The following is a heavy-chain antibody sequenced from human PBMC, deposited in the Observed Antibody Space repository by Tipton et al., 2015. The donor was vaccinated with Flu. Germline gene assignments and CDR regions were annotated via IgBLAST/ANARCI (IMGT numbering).Heavy chain of an antibody. D-gene: IGHD4-23*01. Sequence: QLVQSGAEVKKPGASVKVSCKASGYTFTGYYMHWVRQAPGQGLEWMGWINPNSGGTNYAQKFQGRVTMTRDTSISTAYMELSRPRSDATAVYYCAREPSTTVVIMGTGWFDPWAQGTLVTVSS. J-gene: IGHJ5*02. CDR1: GYTFTGYY. CDR2: INPNSGGT. V-gene: IGHV1-2*02. CDR3: AREPSTTVVIMGTGWFDP.